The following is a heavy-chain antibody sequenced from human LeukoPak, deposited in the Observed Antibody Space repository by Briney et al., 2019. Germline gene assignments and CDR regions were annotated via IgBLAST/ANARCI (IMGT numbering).Heavy chain of an antibody. V-gene: IGHV3-21*01. J-gene: IGHJ4*02. D-gene: IGHD3-22*01. CDR2: ISSSSSYT. CDR3: ARDPLGYYDSSGYYGFDY. CDR1: GFTFSSYS. Sequence: PGGSLRLSCAASGFTFSSYSVNWVRQAPGKGLEWVSSISSSSSYTYYADSVKGRFTISRDNAKNSLYLQMNSLRAEDTAVYYCARDPLGYYDSSGYYGFDYWGQGTLVTVSS.